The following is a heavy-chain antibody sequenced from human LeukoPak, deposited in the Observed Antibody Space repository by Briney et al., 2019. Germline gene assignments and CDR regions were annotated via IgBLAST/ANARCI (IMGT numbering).Heavy chain of an antibody. J-gene: IGHJ3*02. CDR3: ARAAGYNWNDGYAFDI. D-gene: IGHD1-20*01. CDR1: GFTFSSYS. Sequence: GGSLRLSCAASGFTFSSYSMNWVRQAPGKGLEWVSSISSSSSYIYYADSVKGRFTISRDNAKNSLYLQMNSLRAADTAVYYCARAAGYNWNDGYAFDIWGQGTMVTVSS. V-gene: IGHV3-21*01. CDR2: ISSSSSYI.